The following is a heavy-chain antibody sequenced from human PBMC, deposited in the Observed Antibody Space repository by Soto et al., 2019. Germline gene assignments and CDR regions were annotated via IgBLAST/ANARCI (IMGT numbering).Heavy chain of an antibody. V-gene: IGHV5-51*01. CDR1: GYSFTTYW. Sequence: ESLKISCKGSGYSFTTYWIAWVRQMPGKGLEWVGIIYPGDSDTRYSPSFEGHVTISVDKSISTAFLQWNSLKASDNAIYYCARHSTSAPKEYWGQGTLVTVSS. J-gene: IGHJ4*01. D-gene: IGHD3-10*01. CDR2: IYPGDSDT. CDR3: ARHSTSAPKEY.